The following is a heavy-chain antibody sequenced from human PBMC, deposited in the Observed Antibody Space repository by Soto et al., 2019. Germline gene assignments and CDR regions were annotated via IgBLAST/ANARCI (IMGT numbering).Heavy chain of an antibody. CDR2: IIPIFGTA. D-gene: IGHD2-21*02. V-gene: IGHV1-69*12. CDR3: ARGGGFVVVTAIDAFDI. CDR1: GGTFSSYA. J-gene: IGHJ3*02. Sequence: QVQLVQSGAEVKKPGSSVKVSCKASGGTFSSYAISWVRQAPGQGLEWMGGIIPIFGTANYAQKFQGRVTITADESTSTAYMERSSLRSEDTAVYYCARGGGFVVVTAIDAFDIWGQGTMVTVSS.